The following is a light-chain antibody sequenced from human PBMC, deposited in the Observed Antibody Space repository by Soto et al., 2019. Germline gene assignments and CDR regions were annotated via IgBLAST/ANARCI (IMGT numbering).Light chain of an antibody. CDR1: QSVSSN. CDR2: GAS. J-gene: IGKJ1*01. V-gene: IGKV3-15*01. CDR3: HKYNNWPQT. Sequence: EIVMTQSPATLSVSPGERATLSCRASQSVSSNLAWYQQKPGQAPRLLIYGASTRATGIPARFSGSGSGTEFTLTLSSLQSEDFAVYYCHKYNNWPQTFGEGTNVEIK.